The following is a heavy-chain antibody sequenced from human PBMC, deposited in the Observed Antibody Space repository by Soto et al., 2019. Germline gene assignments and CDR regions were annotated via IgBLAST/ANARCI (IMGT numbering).Heavy chain of an antibody. CDR2: ISYDGSNK. Sequence: QVQLVESGGGVVQPGRSLRLSCAASGFTFSSYGMHWFRQAPGKGLEWVAVISYDGSNKYYADSVKGRFTNSRDNSKNTLDMQMNSLRAEDTAVYHCAKGYSSSVCDYWGQGTLVTVSS. CDR1: GFTFSSYG. V-gene: IGHV3-30*18. CDR3: AKGYSSSVCDY. J-gene: IGHJ4*02. D-gene: IGHD5-18*01.